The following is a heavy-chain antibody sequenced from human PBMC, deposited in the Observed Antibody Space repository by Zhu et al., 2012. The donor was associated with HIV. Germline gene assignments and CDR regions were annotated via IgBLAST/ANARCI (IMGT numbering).Heavy chain of an antibody. CDR2: INHSGST. CDR3: ARHGGYYGSGSYYKSRVYNWFDP. D-gene: IGHD3-10*01. Sequence: QVQLQQWGAGLLKPSETLSLTCAVYGGSFSGYYWSWIRQPPGKGLEWIGEINHSGSTNYNPSLKSRVTISVDTSKNQFSLKLSSVTAADTAVYYCARHGGYYGSGSYYKSRVYNWFDPWGQGTLVTVSS. V-gene: IGHV4-34*01. CDR1: GGSFSGYY. J-gene: IGHJ5*02.